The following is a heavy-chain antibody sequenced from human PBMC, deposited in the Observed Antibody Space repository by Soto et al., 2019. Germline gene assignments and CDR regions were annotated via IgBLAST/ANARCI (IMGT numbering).Heavy chain of an antibody. CDR2: ISSSSSYI. D-gene: IGHD3-9*01. CDR1: GFTFSSYS. Sequence: PGGSLRLSCAASGFTFSSYSMNWVRQAPGKGLEWVSSISSSSSYIYYADSVKGRFTISRDNAKNSLYLQMNSLRAEDTAVYYCARELMDYDILTGYYRGAFDIWGRGTMVTVSS. V-gene: IGHV3-21*01. CDR3: ARELMDYDILTGYYRGAFDI. J-gene: IGHJ3*02.